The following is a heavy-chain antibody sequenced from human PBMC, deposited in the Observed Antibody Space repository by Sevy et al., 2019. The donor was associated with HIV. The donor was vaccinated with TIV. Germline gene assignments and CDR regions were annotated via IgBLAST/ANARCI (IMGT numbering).Heavy chain of an antibody. CDR2: ISGSGGST. J-gene: IGHJ6*02. V-gene: IGHV3-23*01. D-gene: IGHD3-22*01. CDR1: GFTFSSYA. CDR3: AKDRYYDSSGYLNYYYGMDV. Sequence: GESLKISCAASGFTFSSYAMSWVRQAPGKGLEWVSAISGSGGSTYYADSVKGRFTISRDNCKNTLYLQMNSLRAEDTAVYYCAKDRYYDSSGYLNYYYGMDVWGQGTTVTVSS.